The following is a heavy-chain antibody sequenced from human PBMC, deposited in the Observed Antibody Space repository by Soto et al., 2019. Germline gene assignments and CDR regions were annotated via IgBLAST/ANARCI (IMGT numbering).Heavy chain of an antibody. CDR1: GFTFSDYE. CDR3: AGRRQVINDYYGLAD. J-gene: IGHJ6*02. V-gene: IGHV3-13*01. Sequence: EVQLVESGGGLVQPGGSLRLSCAASGFTFSDYEMHWVRQVAGRGLEWVSGIGPAGDTNYLGSVRGRFTIAGDNAKNSVYLQMNSLRAEDTAVYYCAGRRQVINDYYGLADWGQGTTVIVSS. CDR2: IGPAGDT. D-gene: IGHD2-21*01.